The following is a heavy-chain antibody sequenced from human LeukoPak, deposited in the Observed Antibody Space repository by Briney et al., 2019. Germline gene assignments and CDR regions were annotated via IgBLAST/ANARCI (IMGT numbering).Heavy chain of an antibody. CDR1: GVSVTSYY. V-gene: IGHV4-4*07. D-gene: IGHD6-13*01. J-gene: IGHJ4*02. Sequence: SETLSPTCTVSGVSVTSYYWSWLRQPAGKGLEWIGRIYTSGSTSYNPSLRSRLTMSVDTSKNRFSLNLSSVTAADTAVYYCARFTKDSSSSSGYYFDYWGQGTLVTVPS. CDR2: IYTSGST. CDR3: ARFTKDSSSSSGYYFDY.